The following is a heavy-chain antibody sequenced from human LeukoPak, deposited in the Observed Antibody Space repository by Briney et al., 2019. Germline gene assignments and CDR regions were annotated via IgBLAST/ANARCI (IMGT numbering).Heavy chain of an antibody. CDR1: GISVSRDY. CDR3: ARGAQNAFDV. J-gene: IGHJ3*01. CDR2: ISNSGRTI. D-gene: IGHD3-10*01. V-gene: IGHV3-48*03. Sequence: PGGSLRLSCAASGISVSRDYMSWVRQAPGTGLEWVSYISNSGRTIIYADSVKGRFTISRDNTKNSLYLQMDSLRAEDTALYYCARGAQNAFDVWGQGTMVSVSS.